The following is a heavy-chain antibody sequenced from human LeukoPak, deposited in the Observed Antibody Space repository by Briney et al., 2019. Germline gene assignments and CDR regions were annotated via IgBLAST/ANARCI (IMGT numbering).Heavy chain of an antibody. CDR2: ISYDGSNK. V-gene: IGHV3-30-3*01. CDR3: ARGLKTYYYGSGSYFPSYFDY. D-gene: IGHD3-10*01. J-gene: IGHJ4*02. Sequence: LSGGSLRLSCAASGFTFSSYAMHWVRQAPGKGLEWVAVISYDGSNKYYADSVKGRFTISRDNSKNTLYLQMNSLRAEDTAVYYCARGLKTYYYGSGSYFPSYFDYWGQGTLVTVSS. CDR1: GFTFSSYA.